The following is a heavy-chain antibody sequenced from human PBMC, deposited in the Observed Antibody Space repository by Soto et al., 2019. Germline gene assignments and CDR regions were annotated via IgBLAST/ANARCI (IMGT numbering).Heavy chain of an antibody. CDR1: GDSVSSNTAA. CDR2: TYYRSNWRH. Sequence: SQTLSLTCAISGDSVSSNTAAWNWIRSSPSRGLEWLGRTYYRSNWRHDYAVSVKSRITVNPDTSKNHFSLQLNSVTPDDTTVYYCARGVAGSGFDLWGQGTLVTVSS. V-gene: IGHV6-1*01. D-gene: IGHD6-19*01. CDR3: ARGVAGSGFDL. J-gene: IGHJ4*02.